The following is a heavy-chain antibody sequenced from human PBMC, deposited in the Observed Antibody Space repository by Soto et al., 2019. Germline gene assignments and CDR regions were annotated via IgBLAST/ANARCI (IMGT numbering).Heavy chain of an antibody. CDR3: ARRAYCGGDCYLAFDI. V-gene: IGHV1-69*13. CDR1: GGTFSSYA. J-gene: IGHJ3*02. CDR2: IIPIFGTA. D-gene: IGHD2-21*02. Sequence: SVKVSCKASGGTFSSYAISWVRQAPGQGLEWMGGIIPIFGTANYAQKFQGRVTITADESTSTAYMELSSLRSEDTAVYYCARRAYCGGDCYLAFDIWGQGTMVTVSS.